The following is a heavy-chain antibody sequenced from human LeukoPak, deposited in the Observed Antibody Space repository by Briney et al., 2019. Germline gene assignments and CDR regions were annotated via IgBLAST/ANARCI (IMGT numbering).Heavy chain of an antibody. CDR3: TTPAAARDY. J-gene: IGHJ4*02. CDR2: IKSKTDGGTT. D-gene: IGHD6-13*01. Sequence: GGSLRLSCVASGFSFTTHAMGWVRQAPGKGLEWVGRIKSKTDGGTTDYAAPVKGRFTISRDDSKNTLYLQMNSLKTEDTAVYYCTTPAAARDYWGQGTLVTVSS. V-gene: IGHV3-15*01. CDR1: GFSFTTHA.